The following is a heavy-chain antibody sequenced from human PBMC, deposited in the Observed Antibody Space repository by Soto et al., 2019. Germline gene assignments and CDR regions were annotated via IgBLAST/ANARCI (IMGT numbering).Heavy chain of an antibody. V-gene: IGHV1-18*03. CDR2: ISADNGNT. CDR3: ARDRGAYGMDV. Sequence: QVQLVQSGAEVKKPGASVKVSCKASGYTFTSYGISWVRQAPGQGLEWMGWISADNGNTNYAQKLQGRVTMTTDTAASKGYMELRSLRSDDMAVYYCARDRGAYGMDVWGQGPTVTVSS. CDR1: GYTFTSYG. J-gene: IGHJ6*02.